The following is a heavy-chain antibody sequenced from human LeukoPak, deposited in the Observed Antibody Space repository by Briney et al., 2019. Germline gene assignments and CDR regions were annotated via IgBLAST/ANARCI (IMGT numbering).Heavy chain of an antibody. J-gene: IGHJ4*02. CDR3: ARTYGGYSYGYGFDY. CDR1: GFTFSSYS. D-gene: IGHD5-18*01. Sequence: GGFLRLSCAASGFTFSSYSMNWVRQAPGKGLEWVSSISSSSSYIYYADSVKGRFTISRDNAKNSLYLQMNSLRAEDTAVYYCARTYGGYSYGYGFDYWGQGNPGHRLL. CDR2: ISSSSSYI. V-gene: IGHV3-21*01.